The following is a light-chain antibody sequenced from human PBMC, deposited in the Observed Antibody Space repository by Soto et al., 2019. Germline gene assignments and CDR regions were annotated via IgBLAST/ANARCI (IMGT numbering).Light chain of an antibody. J-gene: IGKJ3*01. V-gene: IGKV3-11*01. Sequence: EIVLTQSPATLSLSPGERATLSCRASQSVGSFLAWYQQESGQTPRLPIYDASNRAPGIPARFGGSGSGTAFTLTISSLEPEDFAVYYCQHRSNWLGTFGPGTKVDIK. CDR2: DAS. CDR3: QHRSNWLGT. CDR1: QSVGSF.